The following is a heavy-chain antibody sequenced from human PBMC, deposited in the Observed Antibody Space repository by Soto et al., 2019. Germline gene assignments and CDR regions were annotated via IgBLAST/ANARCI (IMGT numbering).Heavy chain of an antibody. CDR3: ARDHGMFLSYYYDGMDV. D-gene: IGHD3-10*02. Sequence: QVQLVESGGGGVQPGRSLRLSCAASGFTFSRFSMHWVRQAPGKGLAWVAVISYDGNNKHFAESVKGRFSISRDDSKNTVYLEMNTLRGDDSAVYYCARDHGMFLSYYYDGMDVWGQGTTVTVSS. CDR2: ISYDGNNK. CDR1: GFTFSRFS. J-gene: IGHJ6*02. V-gene: IGHV3-30-3*01.